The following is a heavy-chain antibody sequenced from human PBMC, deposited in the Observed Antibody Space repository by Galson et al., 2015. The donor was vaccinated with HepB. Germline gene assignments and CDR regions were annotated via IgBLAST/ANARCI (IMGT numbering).Heavy chain of an antibody. J-gene: IGHJ3*02. Sequence: SVKVSCKASGYMFTKYAMNWVRQAPGQGLEWMGWINTETGNPTYAQALTGRFVFSLDTSVSTAFLQISSLKADDTAVYYCARDRGREIEPMADAFDIWGQGTMVTVTS. D-gene: IGHD5-24*01. CDR1: GYMFTKYA. CDR2: INTETGNP. V-gene: IGHV7-4-1*02. CDR3: ARDRGREIEPMADAFDI.